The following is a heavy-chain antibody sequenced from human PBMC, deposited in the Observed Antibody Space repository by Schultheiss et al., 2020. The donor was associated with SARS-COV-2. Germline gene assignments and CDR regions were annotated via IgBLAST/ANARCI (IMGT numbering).Heavy chain of an antibody. V-gene: IGHV3-23*01. CDR1: GFTFSTYN. CDR2: ISGSGGST. CDR3: AGDYGMDV. Sequence: GGSLRLSCAASGFTFSTYNMHWVRQAPGKGLDWVSVISGSGGSTYYADSVKGRFTISRDNSKNTLYLQMNSLRAEDTAVYYCAGDYGMDVWGQGTTVTVSS. J-gene: IGHJ6*02.